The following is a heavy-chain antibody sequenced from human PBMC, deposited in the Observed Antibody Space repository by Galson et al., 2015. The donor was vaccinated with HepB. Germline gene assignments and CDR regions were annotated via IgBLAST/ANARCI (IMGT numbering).Heavy chain of an antibody. J-gene: IGHJ4*02. CDR2: IWFDGSNQ. D-gene: IGHD1-14*01. Sequence: SLRLSCAASGFTFSTYGIHWVRQAPGKGLEWVAHIWFDGSNQYYVDSVKGRFTVSRDNSKNTVFLQMNCLGTEDTAVYYCARGGDGILNYFDYWGQGTLVTVSS. V-gene: IGHV3-33*01. CDR1: GFTFSTYG. CDR3: ARGGDGILNYFDY.